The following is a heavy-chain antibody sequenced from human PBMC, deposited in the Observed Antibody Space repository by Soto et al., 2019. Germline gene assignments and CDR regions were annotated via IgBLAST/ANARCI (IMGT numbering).Heavy chain of an antibody. J-gene: IGHJ5*02. CDR1: GYTFTSYG. CDR2: ISAYNGNT. V-gene: IGHV1-18*01. CDR3: ARTSGYSSTDNWFDP. Sequence: QVRLVQSGAEVKKPGASVKVSCQASGYTFTSYGISWVRQSPGQGLEWMGWISAYNGNTNNAQKFQGRVAVTTDTSTSTAYMELMNLRSDDTAVYYCARTSGYSSTDNWFDPWGQGTLVTVSS. D-gene: IGHD6-13*01.